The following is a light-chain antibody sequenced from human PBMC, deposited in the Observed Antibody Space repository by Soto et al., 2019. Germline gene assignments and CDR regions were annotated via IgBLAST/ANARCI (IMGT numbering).Light chain of an antibody. Sequence: EIVMTQCPATLSVSPGERSTLSCRASQSVSSNLAWYQQKPGQAPRLLIYGASTRATGISARFSGSGSGTEFTLTISRLQSEDFAVYHCQQYNNWPLTFGQGTKVDIK. V-gene: IGKV3-15*01. CDR2: GAS. CDR1: QSVSSN. J-gene: IGKJ1*01. CDR3: QQYNNWPLT.